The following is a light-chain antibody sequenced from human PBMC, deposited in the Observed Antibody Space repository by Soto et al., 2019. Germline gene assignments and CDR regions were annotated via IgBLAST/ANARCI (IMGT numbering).Light chain of an antibody. CDR2: EVS. V-gene: IGLV2-14*01. J-gene: IGLJ1*01. Sequence: QSVLTQPASVSGSPGQSITISCTGTSSDVGAYSYVSWYQQHPGKAPKLMIYEVSNRPSGVSNRFSGSKSGNTASLTISGLQADDEADYYCSSYTTTNTYVFGTGNKVSV. CDR3: SSYTTTNTYV. CDR1: SSDVGAYSY.